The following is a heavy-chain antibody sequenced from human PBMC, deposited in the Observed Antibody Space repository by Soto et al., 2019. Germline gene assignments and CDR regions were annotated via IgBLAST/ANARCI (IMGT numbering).Heavy chain of an antibody. V-gene: IGHV5-51*01. J-gene: IGHJ6*02. CDR3: ARSPLSSYYYGMDV. CDR2: IYPGDSDT. CDR1: GYTFINNW. Sequence: GESLKISCQASGYTFINNWIGWVRQKPGKGLEWMGIIYPGDSDTRYSPSFQGQVTISADKSISTAYLQWSSLKASDTAMYYCARSPLSSYYYGMDVWGQGTTVTVSS. D-gene: IGHD2-2*01.